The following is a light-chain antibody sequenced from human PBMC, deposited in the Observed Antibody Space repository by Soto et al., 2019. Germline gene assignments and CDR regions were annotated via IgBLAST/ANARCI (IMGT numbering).Light chain of an antibody. J-gene: IGKJ4*01. CDR3: QQDSSWPLP. V-gene: IGKV1-5*01. CDR2: DAS. CDR1: QSISNW. Sequence: DIQMTQSLSALSASVGDRVTITFRASQSISNWLAWYLQKPGKAPKLLIYDASSLESGVPSRFSGSGSGTEFTLSISSLQSEHLGVYYCQQDSSWPLPFGGGTKVAIK.